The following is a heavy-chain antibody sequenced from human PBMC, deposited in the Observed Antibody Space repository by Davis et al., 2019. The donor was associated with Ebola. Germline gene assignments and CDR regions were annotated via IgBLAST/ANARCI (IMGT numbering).Heavy chain of an antibody. J-gene: IGHJ6*02. CDR1: GGSFSGYY. D-gene: IGHD3/OR15-3a*01. Sequence: PSETLSLTCAVYGGSFSGYYWSWIRQPPGKGLEWIGEINHSGSTNYNPSLKSRVTISVDTSKNQFSLKLSSVTAADTAVYYCARWTNYYYYYGMDVWGQGTTVTVSS. CDR2: INHSGST. CDR3: ARWTNYYYYYGMDV. V-gene: IGHV4-34*01.